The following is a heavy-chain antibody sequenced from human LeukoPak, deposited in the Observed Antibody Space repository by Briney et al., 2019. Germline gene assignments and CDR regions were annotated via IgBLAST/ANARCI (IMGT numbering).Heavy chain of an antibody. V-gene: IGHV4-38-2*02. CDR3: ARGEGRDPAGWSYYYYYYMDV. CDR1: GYSISSGYY. D-gene: IGHD2-2*01. Sequence: SETLSLTCTVSGYSISSGYYWGWIRQPPGKGLEWIGSTYHSGRTFYNPSLKSRVTISVDPSKNQFSLKLTSVTAADTAVYYCARGEGRDPAGWSYYYYYYMDVWGKGTTVTISS. CDR2: TYHSGRT. J-gene: IGHJ6*03.